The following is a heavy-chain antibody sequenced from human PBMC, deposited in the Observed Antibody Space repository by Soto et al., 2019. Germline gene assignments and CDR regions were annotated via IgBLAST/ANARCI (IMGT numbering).Heavy chain of an antibody. J-gene: IGHJ4*02. CDR1: GFTFSNAW. Sequence: EVQLVESGGGLVKPGGSLRLSCAASGFTFSNAWMSWVRQAPGTGLEWVGRIKSKTDGGTTDYAAPVKGRFTISRDDSKNTLYLQMNSLKTEDTAVYYCTTESLTTVTPHYFDYWGQGTLVTVSS. CDR3: TTESLTTVTPHYFDY. V-gene: IGHV3-15*01. D-gene: IGHD4-17*01. CDR2: IKSKTDGGTT.